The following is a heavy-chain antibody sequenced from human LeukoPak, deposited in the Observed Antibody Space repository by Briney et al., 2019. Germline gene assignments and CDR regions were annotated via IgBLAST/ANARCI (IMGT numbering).Heavy chain of an antibody. CDR3: ANHRIKTYYYGSGSYYPFDY. CDR1: GYNFKGYN. D-gene: IGHD3-10*01. V-gene: IGHV1-2*02. J-gene: IGHJ4*02. CDR2: INPNTGAT. Sequence: ASVKVSCKASGYNFKGYNMHWARQAPGQGLEWMGWINPNTGATKYAQKFQGRVTITADESTSTAYMELSSLRSEDTAVYYCANHRIKTYYYGSGSYYPFDYWGQGTLVTVSS.